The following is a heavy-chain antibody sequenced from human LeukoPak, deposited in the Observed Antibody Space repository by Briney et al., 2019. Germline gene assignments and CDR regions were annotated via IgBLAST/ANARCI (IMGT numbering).Heavy chain of an antibody. D-gene: IGHD3-10*01. CDR3: ARRTMVRGALDY. Sequence: SETLSLTCAVSGHSISSGYYWGWIRQPPGKGLEWIGSIYHSGSTYYNPSLKSRVTISVDTSKNQFSLKLSSVTAADTAVCYCARRTMVRGALDYWGQGTLVTVSS. CDR2: IYHSGST. J-gene: IGHJ4*02. V-gene: IGHV4-38-2*01. CDR1: GHSISSGYY.